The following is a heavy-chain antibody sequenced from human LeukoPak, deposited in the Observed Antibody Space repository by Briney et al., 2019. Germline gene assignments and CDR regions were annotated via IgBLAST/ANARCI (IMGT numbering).Heavy chain of an antibody. CDR1: GGSISSYY. CDR2: IYYSGST. V-gene: IGHV4-59*01. Sequence: SETLSLTCTVSGGSISSYYWSWIRHPPGKGLEWIGYIYYSGSTNYNPSLKSRVTISVDTSKNQFSLKLSSVTAADTAVYYCARDRPGFSGYYYGMDVWGKGTTVTVSS. D-gene: IGHD3-10*01. CDR3: ARDRPGFSGYYYGMDV. J-gene: IGHJ6*04.